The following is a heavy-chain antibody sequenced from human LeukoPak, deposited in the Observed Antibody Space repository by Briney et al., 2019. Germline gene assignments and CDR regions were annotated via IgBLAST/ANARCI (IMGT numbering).Heavy chain of an antibody. CDR3: ASTPWLHNIYYMDV. Sequence: QTGGSLRLSCAASGFTFSSYSMNWVRQAPGKGLEWVSYISSSSSTIYYADSVKGRFTISRDNAKNSLYLQMNSLRAEDTAVYYCASTPWLHNIYYMDVWGKGTTVTVSS. CDR2: ISSSSSTI. CDR1: GFTFSSYS. J-gene: IGHJ6*03. D-gene: IGHD5-24*01. V-gene: IGHV3-48*01.